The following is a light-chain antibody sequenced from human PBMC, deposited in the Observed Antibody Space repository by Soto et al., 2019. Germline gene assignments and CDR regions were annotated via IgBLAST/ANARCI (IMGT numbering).Light chain of an antibody. J-gene: IGKJ2*01. CDR3: QQSNKWPYT. CDR1: QSVSSN. V-gene: IGKV3-15*01. Sequence: IVMTQSPATLSVSPGERATLSCSASQSVSSNLAWYQHKPGQAPRLLFYGASTRAAGIPARFSCGGSGTDFTLTISGLQSEDFAVYYCQQSNKWPYTFGQGTKLEIK. CDR2: GAS.